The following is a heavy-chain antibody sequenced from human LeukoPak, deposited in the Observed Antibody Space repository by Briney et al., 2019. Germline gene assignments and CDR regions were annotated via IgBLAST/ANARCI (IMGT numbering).Heavy chain of an antibody. D-gene: IGHD1-14*01. Sequence: SETLSLTCTVSGGSISSYYWSWIWQPPGKGLEWNGYIYYSGSTNYNPSLKSRVTISVDTSKSQFSLKLSSVTAADTAVYYCARDRDLDSTTGTFDMWGQGTMVTASS. CDR2: IYYSGST. V-gene: IGHV4-59*12. CDR1: GGSISSYY. J-gene: IGHJ3*02. CDR3: ARDRDLDSTTGTFDM.